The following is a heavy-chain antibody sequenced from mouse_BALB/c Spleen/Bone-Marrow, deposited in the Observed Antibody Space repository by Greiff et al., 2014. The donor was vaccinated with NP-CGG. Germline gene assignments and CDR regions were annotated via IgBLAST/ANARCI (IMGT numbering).Heavy chain of an antibody. D-gene: IGHD2-4*01. V-gene: IGHV5-17*02. CDR3: ARGITTGFAY. J-gene: IGHJ3*01. Sequence: VQLKESGGGLVQPGGSRKLSCAASGFTFSSFGMHWVRQAPEKGLEWVAYISSGSSTIYYADTVKGRFTISRDNPKNTLFLQMTSLRSEDTAMYYCARGITTGFAYWGQGTLVTVSA. CDR1: GFTFSSFG. CDR2: ISSGSSTI.